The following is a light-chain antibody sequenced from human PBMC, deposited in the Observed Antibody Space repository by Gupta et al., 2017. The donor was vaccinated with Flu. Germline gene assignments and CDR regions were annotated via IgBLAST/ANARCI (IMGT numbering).Light chain of an antibody. V-gene: IGKV2-30*02. J-gene: IGKJ1*01. CDR1: QSLVHSDGNTY. Sequence: DVVMTPSPLSLPATLGQPASISCSSSQSLVHSDGNTYLSWFQQRPDQSPRRLIYKVSNRDSGVPDRFSGSGSGTDFTLRISRVEAEDVGIYYCRQATHWPWTFGQGTKVEIQ. CDR2: KVS. CDR3: RQATHWPWT.